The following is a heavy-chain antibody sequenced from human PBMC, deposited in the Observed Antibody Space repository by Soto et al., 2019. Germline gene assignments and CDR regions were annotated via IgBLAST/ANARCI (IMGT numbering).Heavy chain of an antibody. J-gene: IGHJ4*02. CDR1: GDTFTSYD. Sequence: GASVKVSCKASGDTFTSYDINWVRQATGQGLEWMGWMNPNSGNTGYAQKFQGRVTMTRNTSISTAYMELSSLRSEDTAVYYCARGPPINYGDYQFDYWGQGTLVTVSS. V-gene: IGHV1-8*01. D-gene: IGHD4-17*01. CDR2: MNPNSGNT. CDR3: ARGPPINYGDYQFDY.